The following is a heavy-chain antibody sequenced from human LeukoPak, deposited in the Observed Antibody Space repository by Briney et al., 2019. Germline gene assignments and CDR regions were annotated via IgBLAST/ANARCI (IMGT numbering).Heavy chain of an antibody. D-gene: IGHD7-27*01. CDR3: AGNWGGDYYYMDV. V-gene: IGHV4-31*03. CDR2: IYYSGST. Sequence: SQTLSLTCTVSGGSISGGGYYWSWIRQHPGKGLEWIGYIYYSGSTYYNPSLKSRVTISVDTSKNQFSLKLSSVTAADTAVYYCAGNWGGDYYYMDVWGKGTTVTVSS. CDR1: GGSISGGGYY. J-gene: IGHJ6*03.